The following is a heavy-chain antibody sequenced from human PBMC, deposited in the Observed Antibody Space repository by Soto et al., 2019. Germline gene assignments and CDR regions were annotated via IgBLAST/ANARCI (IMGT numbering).Heavy chain of an antibody. CDR2: IYYSGMT. CDR3: ARQASS. V-gene: IGHV4-30-4*01. CDR1: GGPITSGDYQ. J-gene: IGHJ4*02. Sequence: PSETLSLTCTVSGGPITSGDYQWGWFRQPPGKGLEWIGNIYYSGMTDYNPSLESRLTISVDTSKNQFSLRLGSVTAADTATYYCARQASSWGQGTLVTVSS.